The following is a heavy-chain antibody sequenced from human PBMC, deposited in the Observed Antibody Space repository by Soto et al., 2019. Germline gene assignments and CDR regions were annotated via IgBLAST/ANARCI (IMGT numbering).Heavy chain of an antibody. J-gene: IGHJ6*02. D-gene: IGHD2-2*01. Sequence: SETLSLTCTVSGGSISSSSYYWGWIRQPPGKGLEWIGSIYYSGSTYYNPSLKSRVTISVDTSKNQFSLKLSSVTAADTAVYYCARHEPCSSTSCYYYYGMDVWGQGTTVTVSS. CDR3: ARHEPCSSTSCYYYYGMDV. CDR1: GGSISSSSYY. V-gene: IGHV4-39*01. CDR2: IYYSGST.